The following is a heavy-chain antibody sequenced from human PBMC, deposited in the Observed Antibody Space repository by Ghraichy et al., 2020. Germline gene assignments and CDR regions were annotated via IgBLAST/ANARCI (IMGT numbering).Heavy chain of an antibody. CDR3: AKDLVWFTMRGAFDI. Sequence: LSLTCAASGFTFSSYGMHWVRQAPGKGLEWVAVISYDGSNKYYADSVKGRFTISRDNSKNTLYLQMNSLRAEDTAVYYCAKDLVWFTMRGAFDIWGQGTMVTVSS. J-gene: IGHJ3*02. V-gene: IGHV3-30*18. CDR2: ISYDGSNK. D-gene: IGHD2-2*01. CDR1: GFTFSSYG.